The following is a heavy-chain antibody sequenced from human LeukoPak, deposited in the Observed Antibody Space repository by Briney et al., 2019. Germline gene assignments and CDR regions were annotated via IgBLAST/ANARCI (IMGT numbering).Heavy chain of an antibody. CDR1: GYTFTSYW. CDR2: IYPGDSDT. Sequence: GESLKISCKGSGYTFTSYWIGWVRQMPGKGLEWMGIIYPGDSDTRYRPSFQGQVTISADKSISTAYLQWSSLKASDTAMYYCARLPNYDILTGPQGRYYMDVWGKGTTVTVSS. CDR3: ARLPNYDILTGPQGRYYMDV. J-gene: IGHJ6*03. V-gene: IGHV5-51*01. D-gene: IGHD3-9*01.